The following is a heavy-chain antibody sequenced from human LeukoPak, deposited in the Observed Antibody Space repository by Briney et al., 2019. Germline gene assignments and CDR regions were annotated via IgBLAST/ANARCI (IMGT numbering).Heavy chain of an antibody. CDR1: GFTFSSYA. D-gene: IGHD1-26*01. J-gene: IGHJ4*02. CDR3: NAGGIVGAPRGFRY. CDR2: ISGSGGST. Sequence: PGGSLRLSCAASGFTFSSYAMSWVRQAPGKGLEWVSAISGSGGSTYYAGSVKGRFTISRDNSKNTLYLQMNSLRAEDTAVYYCNAGGIVGAPRGFRYWGQGTLVTVSS. V-gene: IGHV3-23*01.